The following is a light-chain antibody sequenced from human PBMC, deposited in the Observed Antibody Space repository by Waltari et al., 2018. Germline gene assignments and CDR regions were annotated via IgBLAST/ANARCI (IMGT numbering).Light chain of an antibody. V-gene: IGKV3-15*01. Sequence: EIVMTQSPATLSVSPGATATLSCRASQSISTNLAWYQQKPGQAPRLLISGASTRATGIPGRFSGSGSGTEFTLTISSLQSEDFAIYYCQQYNNWLPYTFGQGTKLEIK. CDR2: GAS. J-gene: IGKJ2*01. CDR3: QQYNNWLPYT. CDR1: QSISTN.